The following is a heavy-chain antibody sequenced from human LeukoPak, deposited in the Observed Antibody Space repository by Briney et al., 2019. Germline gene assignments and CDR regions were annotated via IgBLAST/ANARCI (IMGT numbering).Heavy chain of an antibody. CDR3: ARTRDGPFDY. CDR1: GFTFSSYE. J-gene: IGHJ4*02. Sequence: PGGSLRLSCVVSGFTFSSYEMNWVRQAPGKGLEWLSHISSSGSSIQYADPVKGRFTISRDNAKNSLYLQMSSLRAEDTAVYYCARTRDGPFDYWGQGTLVTVSS. V-gene: IGHV3-48*03. CDR2: ISSSGSSI. D-gene: IGHD5-24*01.